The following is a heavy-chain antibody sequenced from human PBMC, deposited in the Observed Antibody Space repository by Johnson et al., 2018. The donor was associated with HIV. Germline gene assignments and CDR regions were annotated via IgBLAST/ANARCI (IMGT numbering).Heavy chain of an antibody. V-gene: IGHV3-30*04. CDR1: AFTFSSYA. Sequence: QEKLVESGGGVVQPGRSLRLSCAASAFTFSSYAMHWVRQAPGKGLEWVAVISYDASNKYYADSVKGRFTISRDNSKNTLYLQMNSLRTEDTAVYYCARVRGGTGHCAFDIWGQGTMVTVSS. CDR3: ARVRGGTGHCAFDI. CDR2: ISYDASNK. J-gene: IGHJ3*02.